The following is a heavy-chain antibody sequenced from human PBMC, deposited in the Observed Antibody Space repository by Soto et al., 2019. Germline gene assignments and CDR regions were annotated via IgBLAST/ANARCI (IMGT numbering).Heavy chain of an antibody. Sequence: SLRLSCAASGFTFEAYSLHWVRQPPGKGLEWVAGISGDSGSSGYADSVRGRFTVSRDNAKNSLFLQMSSLSPEDTALHYCTKRRSARPGFDAFDLWGQGTMVTVSS. CDR1: GFTFEAYS. J-gene: IGHJ3*01. V-gene: IGHV3-9*01. CDR2: ISGDSGSS. CDR3: TKRRSARPGFDAFDL.